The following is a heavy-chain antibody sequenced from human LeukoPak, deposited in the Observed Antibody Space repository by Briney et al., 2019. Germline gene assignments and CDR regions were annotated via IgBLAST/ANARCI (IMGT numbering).Heavy chain of an antibody. V-gene: IGHV3-15*01. J-gene: IGHJ4*02. CDR3: TTGGYGGQFDY. Sequence: PGGSLRLSCAASGFIFSNAWMSWVRQAPGKGLEWVGHIKSKTDGGTTDYAAPVKGRFTISRDDSKNTLYLQMNSLKTEDTAVYYCTTGGYGGQFDYWGQGTLVTVSS. D-gene: IGHD5-12*01. CDR2: IKSKTDGGTT. CDR1: GFIFSNAW.